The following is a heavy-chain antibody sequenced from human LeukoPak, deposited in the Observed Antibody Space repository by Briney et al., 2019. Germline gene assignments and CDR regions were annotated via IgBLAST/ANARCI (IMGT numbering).Heavy chain of an antibody. J-gene: IGHJ5*02. CDR1: GGSISSGGYS. CDR3: ARGEMVRGVINP. D-gene: IGHD3-10*01. Sequence: SQTLSLTCAVSGGSISSGGYSWSWIRQPPGKGLEWIGYTYHSGSTYYNPSLKSRVTISVDRSKNQFSLKLSSVTAADTAVYYCARGEMVRGVINPWGQGTLVTVS. V-gene: IGHV4-30-2*01. CDR2: TYHSGST.